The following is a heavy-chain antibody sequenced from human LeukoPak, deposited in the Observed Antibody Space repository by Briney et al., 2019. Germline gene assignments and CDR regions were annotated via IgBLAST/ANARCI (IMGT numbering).Heavy chain of an antibody. Sequence: SETLSLTCTVSGGSLSSSSYYWGWIRQPPGKGLEWIGSIYYGGSTYYNPSLKSRVTISVDTSKNQFSLKLSSVTAADTAVYYCARRAGVGVVVPQMDFDYWGQGTLVTVSS. CDR1: GGSLSSSSYY. CDR3: ARRAGVGVVVPQMDFDY. CDR2: IYYGGST. J-gene: IGHJ4*02. V-gene: IGHV4-39*01. D-gene: IGHD3-22*01.